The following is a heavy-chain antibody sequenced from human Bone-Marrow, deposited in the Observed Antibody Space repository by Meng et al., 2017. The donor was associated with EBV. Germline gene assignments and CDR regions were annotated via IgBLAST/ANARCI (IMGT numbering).Heavy chain of an antibody. CDR1: GFTFSSYN. CDR2: ISSTATYI. CDR3: VRGYYGSGSPPGGY. J-gene: IGHJ4*02. D-gene: IGHD3-10*01. Sequence: EVQLVVSGGGLVKPGGSLRLCCGASGFTFSSYNMNWVRQAPGKGLEWVSSISSTATYIYYADSVKGRFTISRDDAKNSLYLQMNSLRGEDTAVYYCVRGYYGSGSPPGGYWGQGTLVTVSS. V-gene: IGHV3-21*01.